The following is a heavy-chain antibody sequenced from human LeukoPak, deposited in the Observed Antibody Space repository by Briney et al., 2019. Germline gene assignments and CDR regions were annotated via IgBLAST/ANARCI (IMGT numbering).Heavy chain of an antibody. V-gene: IGHV3-74*01. CDR1: AFTLSNYA. CDR2: VNSDGSST. D-gene: IGHD3-22*01. CDR3: TSLVHYYDGGGMAFDI. J-gene: IGHJ3*02. Sequence: GGSLRLSCAASAFTLSNYAMHWVRQAPGKGLVWVSRVNSDGSSTIYADSVGGRFTVSRDNAKNTVYLQMNSLRAEDTAVYFCTSLVHYYDGGGMAFDIWGQGTMVTVSS.